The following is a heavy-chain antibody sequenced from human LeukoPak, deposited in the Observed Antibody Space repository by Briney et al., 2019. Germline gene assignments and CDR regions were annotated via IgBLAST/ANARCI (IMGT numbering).Heavy chain of an antibody. CDR1: GYTFTGYY. CDR2: MNPNSGNT. J-gene: IGHJ4*02. D-gene: IGHD5-18*01. V-gene: IGHV1-8*02. Sequence: ASVKVSCKASGYTFTGYYMHWVRQAPGQGLEWMGWMNPNSGNTGYAQKFQGRVTMTRNTSISTAYMELSSLRSEDTAVYYCARGQDTAMENLDYWGQETLVTVSS. CDR3: ARGQDTAMENLDY.